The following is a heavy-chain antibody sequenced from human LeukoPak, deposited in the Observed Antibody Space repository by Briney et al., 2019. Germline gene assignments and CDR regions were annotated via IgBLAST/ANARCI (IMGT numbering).Heavy chain of an antibody. D-gene: IGHD2/OR15-2a*01. CDR3: ARAVEYSVGAPGFDY. Sequence: SETLSLTCAVYGGSFSGYYWSWIRQPPGKGLEWIGEINHSGSTNYNPSLKSRVTISVDTSKNQFSLKLSSVTAPDTAVYYCARAVEYSVGAPGFDYWGQGTLVTVSS. J-gene: IGHJ4*02. CDR2: INHSGST. CDR1: GGSFSGYY. V-gene: IGHV4-34*01.